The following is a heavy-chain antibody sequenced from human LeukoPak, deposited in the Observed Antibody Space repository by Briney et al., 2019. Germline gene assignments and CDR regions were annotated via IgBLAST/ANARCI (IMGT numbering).Heavy chain of an antibody. Sequence: SETLSLTCTVSGGSISSGDYYWSWIRQSAGKGLEGIGDIYHSGSAYYNPSLKSRLSMSVDTSKNQFSLNLRSVTAADTAVYYCARGGCRQYCGGGSCYCTFYYGMDVWGQGTTVTVSS. CDR3: ARGGCRQYCGGGSCYCTFYYGMDV. D-gene: IGHD2-15*01. CDR2: IYHSGSA. J-gene: IGHJ6*02. V-gene: IGHV4-30-4*01. CDR1: GGSISSGDYY.